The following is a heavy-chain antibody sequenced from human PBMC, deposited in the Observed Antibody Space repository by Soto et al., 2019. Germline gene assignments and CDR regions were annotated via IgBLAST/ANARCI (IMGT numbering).Heavy chain of an antibody. CDR1: GGSISSYY. CDR2: IYYSGST. CDR3: ARGIAAAGSPYYYYMDV. J-gene: IGHJ6*03. V-gene: IGHV4-59*01. D-gene: IGHD6-13*01. Sequence: SETLSLTCTVSGGSISSYYWSWIRQPPGKGLEWIGYIYYSGSTNYNPSLKSRVTISVDTSKNQFSLKLSSVTAADTAVYYCARGIAAAGSPYYYYMDVWGKGTTVTVSS.